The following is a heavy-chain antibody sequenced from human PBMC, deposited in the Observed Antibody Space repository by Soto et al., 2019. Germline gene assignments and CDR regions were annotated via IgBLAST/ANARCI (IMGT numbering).Heavy chain of an antibody. Sequence: GASVKGSCKASGYTFSSYGISWVRQAPGQGLEWMGWISAYNGNTNYAQKLQGRVTMTRDTSTSTVYMELSSLRSEDTAVYYCARGLIPAARDVYYYYMDVWGKGTTVTVSS. V-gene: IGHV1-18*01. CDR3: ARGLIPAARDVYYYYMDV. CDR1: GYTFSSYG. D-gene: IGHD2-2*01. CDR2: ISAYNGNT. J-gene: IGHJ6*03.